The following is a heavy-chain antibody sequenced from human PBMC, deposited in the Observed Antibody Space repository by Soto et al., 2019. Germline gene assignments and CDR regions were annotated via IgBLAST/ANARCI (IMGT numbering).Heavy chain of an antibody. Sequence: PGESLKISCKGSGYSFTSYWISWVRQMPGKGLEWMGRIDPSGSYTNYSPSFQGHVTISADKSISTAYLQWSSLKASDTAMYYCARHVIDAYGGLYYGMDVWGQGTTVTVSS. CDR1: GYSFTSYW. J-gene: IGHJ6*02. CDR2: IDPSGSYT. CDR3: ARHVIDAYGGLYYGMDV. D-gene: IGHD4-17*01. V-gene: IGHV5-10-1*01.